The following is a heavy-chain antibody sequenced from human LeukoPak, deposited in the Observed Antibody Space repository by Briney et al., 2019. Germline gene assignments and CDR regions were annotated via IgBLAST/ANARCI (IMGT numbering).Heavy chain of an antibody. V-gene: IGHV1-24*01. J-gene: IGHJ4*02. Sequence: ASVKVSCKVSGYALTELSMHWVRQAPGKGLEWMGGFDPEDGETIYAQKFQGRVTMTEDTSTDTAYMELSSLRSEDTAVYYCATASLWFGESLLDWGQGTLVTVSS. CDR3: ATASLWFGESLLD. CDR1: GYALTELS. D-gene: IGHD3-10*01. CDR2: FDPEDGET.